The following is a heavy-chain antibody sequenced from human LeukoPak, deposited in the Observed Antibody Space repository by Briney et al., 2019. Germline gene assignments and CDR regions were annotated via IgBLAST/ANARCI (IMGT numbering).Heavy chain of an antibody. D-gene: IGHD3-22*01. V-gene: IGHV3-9*01. CDR2: ISWNSGSI. CDR3: AKDTGSGYDSSGYYDY. Sequence: PGRSLRLSCAASGFTFDDYAMHWVRQAPGKGLEWVSGISWNSGSIGYADSVKGRFTISRDNAKNSLYLQMNSLRAEDTALYYCAKDTGSGYDSSGYYDYWGQGTLVTVSS. CDR1: GFTFDDYA. J-gene: IGHJ4*02.